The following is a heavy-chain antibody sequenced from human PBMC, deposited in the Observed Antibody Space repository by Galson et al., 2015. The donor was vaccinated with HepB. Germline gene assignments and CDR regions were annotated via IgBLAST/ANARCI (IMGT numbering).Heavy chain of an antibody. CDR1: GFTFSSYS. V-gene: IGHV3-21*01. J-gene: IGHJ6*02. CDR3: ARDLSMHYYYYYGLDV. CDR2: ISSSSSYI. Sequence: SLRLSCAASGFTFSSYSMNWVRRAPGKGLEWVSSISSSSSYIYYADSVKGRFTISRDNAKNSLYLQMNSLRAEDTAVYYCARDLSMHYYYYYGLDVWGQGTTVTVSS.